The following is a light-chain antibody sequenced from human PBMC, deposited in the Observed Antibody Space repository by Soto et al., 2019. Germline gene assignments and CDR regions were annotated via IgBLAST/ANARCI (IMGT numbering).Light chain of an antibody. CDR3: QQVNTFPYT. CDR1: QDVNIW. V-gene: IGKV1-12*01. CDR2: GAS. Sequence: DIQMTQSPSSVAASVGDRVTITCRASQDVNIWLAWYQQRPGKAPKLLIFGASNLHSGAPSRFSSSGIGSEFTLTISGLEPEDFATYYCQQVNTFPYTFGQGTTVEIK. J-gene: IGKJ2*01.